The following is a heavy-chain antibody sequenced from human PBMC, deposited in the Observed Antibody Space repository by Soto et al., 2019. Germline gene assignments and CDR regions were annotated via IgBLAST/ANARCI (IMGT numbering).Heavy chain of an antibody. CDR2: INHSGST. D-gene: IGHD4-17*01. CDR3: ARGLFSPGDYVPYYFDY. Sequence: SETLSLTCAVYGGSFSGYYWSWIRQPPGKGLEWIGEINHSGSTNYNPSLKSRVTISVDTSKNQSSLKLSSVTAADTAVYYCARGLFSPGDYVPYYFDYWGQGTLVTVPQ. CDR1: GGSFSGYY. J-gene: IGHJ4*02. V-gene: IGHV4-34*01.